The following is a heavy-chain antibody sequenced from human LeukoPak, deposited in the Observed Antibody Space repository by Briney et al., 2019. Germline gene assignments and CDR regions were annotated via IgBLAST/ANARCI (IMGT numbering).Heavy chain of an antibody. Sequence: SETLSLTCTVSGGPISISSYYWGGFRQPPGKGRGGFGGIYYSGSTYYNPSLKSRVTISVDTSKNQFSLKLSSVTAADTAVYYCASYYYDSSGYYPFTIDYWGQGTLVTVSS. CDR3: ASYYYDSSGYYPFTIDY. J-gene: IGHJ4*02. CDR2: IYYSGST. D-gene: IGHD3-22*01. CDR1: GGPISISSYY. V-gene: IGHV4-39*01.